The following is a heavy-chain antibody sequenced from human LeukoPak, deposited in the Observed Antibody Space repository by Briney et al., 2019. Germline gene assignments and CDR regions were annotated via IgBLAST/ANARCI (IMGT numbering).Heavy chain of an antibody. CDR2: INPNSGGT. V-gene: IGHV1-2*02. J-gene: IGHJ4*02. Sequence: ASVKVSCKASGYTFTGYYMHWVRQAPGQGLEWMGWINPNSGGTNYAQKFQGRVTMTRDTSISTAYMELSRLRSDDTAVYYCARGPPYGDYVSYFDYWGQGTLVTVSS. D-gene: IGHD4-17*01. CDR1: GYTFTGYY. CDR3: ARGPPYGDYVSYFDY.